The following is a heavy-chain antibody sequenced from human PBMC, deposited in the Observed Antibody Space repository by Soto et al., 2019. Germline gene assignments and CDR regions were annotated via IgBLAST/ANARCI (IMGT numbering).Heavy chain of an antibody. Sequence: ETLSLTCAVYGGSFSGYYWSWIRQPPGKGLEWIGEINHSGSTNYNPSLKSRVTISVDTSKNQFSLKLSSVTAADTAVYYCARWDYYYYGMDVWGQGTTVTVSS. CDR3: ARWDYYYYGMDV. CDR2: INHSGST. V-gene: IGHV4-34*01. CDR1: GGSFSGYY. J-gene: IGHJ6*02.